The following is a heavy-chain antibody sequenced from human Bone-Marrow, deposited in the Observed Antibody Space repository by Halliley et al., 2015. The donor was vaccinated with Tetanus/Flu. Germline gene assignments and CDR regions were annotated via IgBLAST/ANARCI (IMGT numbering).Heavy chain of an antibody. CDR3: ASLPADYESWNSDREHYYGLDV. Sequence: GSTDYNPPLKSRVTISVDTSKNQFSLKFNSVSAADTAVYYCASLPADYESWNSDREHYYGLDVWGHGTTVMVSS. D-gene: IGHD1-7*01. V-gene: IGHV4-59*01. J-gene: IGHJ6*02. CDR2: GST.